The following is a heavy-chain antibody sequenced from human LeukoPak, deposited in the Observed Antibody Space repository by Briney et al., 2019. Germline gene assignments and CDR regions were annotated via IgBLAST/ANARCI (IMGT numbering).Heavy chain of an antibody. D-gene: IGHD3-10*01. Sequence: SETLSLTCTVSGVSIRSYYWSWIRQSPGKGLEWIGYIYYSGSTNYNPSLKSRVTISVDTSMNQFSLRLSSVTAADTAVYYCARYYGAGSYSAYYYFGMDVWGQGTTVTVSS. J-gene: IGHJ6*02. CDR2: IYYSGST. CDR1: GVSIRSYY. V-gene: IGHV4-59*08. CDR3: ARYYGAGSYSAYYYFGMDV.